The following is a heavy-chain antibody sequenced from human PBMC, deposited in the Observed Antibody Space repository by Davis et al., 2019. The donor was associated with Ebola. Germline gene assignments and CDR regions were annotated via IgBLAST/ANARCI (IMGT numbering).Heavy chain of an antibody. J-gene: IGHJ4*02. D-gene: IGHD3-10*01. Sequence: GGSLRLSCAASGFTFSSYAMSWVRQAPGKGLEWVSAISGSGGSTYYADSVKGRFTISRDNSKNTLYLQMNSLRAEDTAVYYCARDTLLWFRELSYFDYWGQGTLVTVSS. CDR3: ARDTLLWFRELSYFDY. CDR2: ISGSGGST. CDR1: GFTFSSYA. V-gene: IGHV3-23*01.